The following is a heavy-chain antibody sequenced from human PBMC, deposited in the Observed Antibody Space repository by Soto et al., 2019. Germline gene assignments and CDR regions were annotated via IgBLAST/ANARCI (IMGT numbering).Heavy chain of an antibody. J-gene: IGHJ5*02. CDR3: ARDQRITIFGVATNWFDP. Sequence: ASVKVSCKASGYTFTCYAMHWVRQAPGQRLEWMGWINAGNGNTKYSQKFQGRVTITRDTSASTAYMELSSLRSEDTAVYYCARDQRITIFGVATNWFDPWGQGTLVTVSS. CDR1: GYTFTCYA. V-gene: IGHV1-3*01. D-gene: IGHD3-3*01. CDR2: INAGNGNT.